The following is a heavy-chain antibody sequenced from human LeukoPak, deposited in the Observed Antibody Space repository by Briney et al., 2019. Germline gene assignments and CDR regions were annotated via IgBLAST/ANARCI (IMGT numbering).Heavy chain of an antibody. Sequence: ASVKVSCKASGYTFTGYYMHWVRQAPGQGLEWMGWINPNSGGTNYAQKFQGRVTMTRDTSISTAYMELSRLRSDDTAVYYCARDTRITAAEYTFDYWGQGTLVTVSS. D-gene: IGHD6-13*01. J-gene: IGHJ4*02. CDR3: ARDTRITAAEYTFDY. V-gene: IGHV1-2*02. CDR1: GYTFTGYY. CDR2: INPNSGGT.